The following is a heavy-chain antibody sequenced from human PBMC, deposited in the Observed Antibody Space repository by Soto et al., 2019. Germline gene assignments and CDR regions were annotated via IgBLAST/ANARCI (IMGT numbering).Heavy chain of an antibody. CDR1: GFDFGDYY. Sequence: GSLRLSCTGSGFDFGDYYMSWIRQAPGKGLEWVSYIDSGDGTTYYTDSVKGRFTISRDNAKKTVYLQMSSLRVEDTALYYCVRPYYSSSWFPFDRCGQGTLVTVSS. V-gene: IGHV3-11*01. CDR2: IDSGDGTT. D-gene: IGHD6-13*01. J-gene: IGHJ4*02. CDR3: VRPYYSSSWFPFDR.